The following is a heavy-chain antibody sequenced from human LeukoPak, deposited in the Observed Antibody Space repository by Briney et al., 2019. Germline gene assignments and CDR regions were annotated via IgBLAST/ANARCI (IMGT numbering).Heavy chain of an antibody. CDR2: ISGSGGST. J-gene: IGHJ4*02. Sequence: GGSLRLSCAASGFSFSGHGMHWVRQAPDKGLEWVSSISGSGGSTWYADPVKGRFTISRDNSKNTLYLQMNSLRAEDTAVYYCAKDLHGDYVRWGDYWGQGTLVTVSS. V-gene: IGHV3-23*01. D-gene: IGHD4-17*01. CDR3: AKDLHGDYVRWGDY. CDR1: GFSFSGHG.